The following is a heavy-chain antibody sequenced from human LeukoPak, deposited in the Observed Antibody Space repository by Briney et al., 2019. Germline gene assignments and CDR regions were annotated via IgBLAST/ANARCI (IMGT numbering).Heavy chain of an antibody. J-gene: IGHJ3*02. CDR1: GFTFSSYW. CDR2: INGDGSST. D-gene: IGHD2-2*02. Sequence: GGSLRLSCAASGFTFSSYWMHWVRQAPGKGLVWVSRINGDGSSTSYADSVKGRFTISRDNAKNTLYLQMNSLRAEDTAVYYCASGYCSSTSCYTVGAFDIWGQRTMVTVSS. CDR3: ASGYCSSTSCYTVGAFDI. V-gene: IGHV3-74*01.